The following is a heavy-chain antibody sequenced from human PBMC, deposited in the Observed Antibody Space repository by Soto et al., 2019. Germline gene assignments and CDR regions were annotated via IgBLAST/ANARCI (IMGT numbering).Heavy chain of an antibody. D-gene: IGHD5-18*01. J-gene: IGHJ4*02. CDR3: ASSGYSYGYRFDY. V-gene: IGHV3-53*01. Sequence: EVQLVESGGGLIQPGGSLRLSCAASGFTVSRNYMSWVRQAPGKGLEWVSVIYSGGSTYYADSVKGRFTIARDNSKNTLDLQMNRLRAEDTAVYYFASSGYSYGYRFDYWGQGTLVTVAS. CDR2: IYSGGST. CDR1: GFTVSRNY.